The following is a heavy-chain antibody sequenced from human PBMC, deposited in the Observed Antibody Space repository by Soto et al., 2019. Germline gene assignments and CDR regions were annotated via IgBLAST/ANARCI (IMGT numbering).Heavy chain of an antibody. CDR3: AREDVTPQRITIFGVVTPIFDY. V-gene: IGHV3-74*01. D-gene: IGHD3-3*01. Sequence: PGGSLRLSCAASGFTFSSYWMHWVRQAPGKGLVWVSRINSDGSSTSYADSVKGRFTISRDNAKNTLYLQMNSLRAEDTAVYYCAREDVTPQRITIFGVVTPIFDYWGQGTLVTVSS. CDR1: GFTFSSYW. J-gene: IGHJ4*02. CDR2: INSDGSST.